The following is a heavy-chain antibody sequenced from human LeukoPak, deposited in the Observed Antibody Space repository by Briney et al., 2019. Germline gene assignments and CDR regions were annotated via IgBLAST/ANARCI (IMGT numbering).Heavy chain of an antibody. CDR1: GYSISSGYY. V-gene: IGHV4-61*02. CDR3: ARGYGYYYDSSGSDYFDY. Sequence: SETLSLTCAVSGYSISSGYYWSWIRQPAGKGLEWIERIYTSGSTNYNPSLKSRVTISVDTSKNQFSLKLSSVTAADTAVYYCARGYGYYYDSSGSDYFDYWGQGTLVTVSS. D-gene: IGHD3-22*01. J-gene: IGHJ4*02. CDR2: IYTSGST.